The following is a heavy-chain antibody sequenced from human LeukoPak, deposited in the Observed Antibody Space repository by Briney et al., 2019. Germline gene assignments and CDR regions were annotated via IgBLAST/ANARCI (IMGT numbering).Heavy chain of an antibody. V-gene: IGHV4-59*08. J-gene: IGHJ4*02. CDR3: AKGGEYYYDSRSHPPFDF. CDR2: INYSGNT. CDR1: GGSISDYY. Sequence: PSETLSLTCTVSGGSISDYYWSWIRQPPGKGLEWIAYINYSGNTDYNPSLKSRVTISVDTSKNHFSLKLNSVTAADTAVYYCAKGGEYYYDSRSHPPFDFWGQGTLVTVSS. D-gene: IGHD3-22*01.